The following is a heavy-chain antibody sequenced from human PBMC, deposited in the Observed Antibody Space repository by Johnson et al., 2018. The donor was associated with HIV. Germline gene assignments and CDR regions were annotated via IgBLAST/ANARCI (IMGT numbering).Heavy chain of an antibody. J-gene: IGHJ3*02. Sequence: VQLVESGGGLVKPGGSLRLSCVGSSNYKSWVRQAPGKGLEWVANIKQDASETYSVDSVKGRFSISRENAKNSLYLQMNSLRAEDTAVYYCARPGVVVTPPDAFDIWGQGTMVTVSS. CDR1: SSNY. D-gene: IGHD3-22*01. CDR2: IKQDASET. CDR3: ARPGVVVTPPDAFDI. V-gene: IGHV3-7*01.